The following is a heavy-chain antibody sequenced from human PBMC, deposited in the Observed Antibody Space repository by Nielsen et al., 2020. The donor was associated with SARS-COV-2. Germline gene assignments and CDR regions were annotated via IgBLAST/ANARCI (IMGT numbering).Heavy chain of an antibody. D-gene: IGHD3-22*01. Sequence: SETLSLTCTVSGGSVSSGSYYWSWIRQPPGKGLEWIGYIYYSGSTNYNPSLKSRVTISVDTSKNQFSLKLSPVTAADTAVYYCARVAPYYDSSGYYYLPDYWGQGTLVTVSS. CDR2: IYYSGST. CDR3: ARVAPYYDSSGYYYLPDY. V-gene: IGHV4-61*01. J-gene: IGHJ4*02. CDR1: GGSVSSGSYY.